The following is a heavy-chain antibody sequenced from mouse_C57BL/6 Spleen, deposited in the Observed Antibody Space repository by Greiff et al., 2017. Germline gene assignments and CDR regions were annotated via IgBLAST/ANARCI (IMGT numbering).Heavy chain of an antibody. CDR1: GYAFTNYL. CDR3: ARYDYEYYFDY. D-gene: IGHD2-4*01. CDR2: INPGSGGT. V-gene: IGHV1-54*01. Sequence: VQVVESGAELVRPGTSVKVSCKASGYAFTNYLIEWVKQRPGQGLEWIGVINPGSGGTNYNEKFKGKATLTADKSSSTAYMQLSSLTSEDSAVYFCARYDYEYYFDYWGQGTTLTVSS. J-gene: IGHJ2*01.